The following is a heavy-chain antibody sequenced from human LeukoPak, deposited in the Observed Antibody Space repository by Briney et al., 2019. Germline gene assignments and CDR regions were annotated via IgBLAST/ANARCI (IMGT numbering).Heavy chain of an antibody. Sequence: SVKVSCKASGGTFSSYAISWVRQAPGQGLEWMGRIIPILGIANYAQKFQGRVTITADKSTSTAYMELSSLRSEDTAVYYCARVYSSGWYKEWFDPWGQGTLATVSS. V-gene: IGHV1-69*04. J-gene: IGHJ5*02. CDR3: ARVYSSGWYKEWFDP. D-gene: IGHD6-19*01. CDR1: GGTFSSYA. CDR2: IIPILGIA.